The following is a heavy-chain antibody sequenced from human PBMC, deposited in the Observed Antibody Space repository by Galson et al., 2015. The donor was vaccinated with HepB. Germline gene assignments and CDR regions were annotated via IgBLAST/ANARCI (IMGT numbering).Heavy chain of an antibody. CDR3: ARYNGGSALDY. CDR1: GFTFSNYG. J-gene: IGHJ4*02. V-gene: IGHV3-33*01. Sequence: SLRLSCAASGFTFSNYGMHWVRQAPGKGLEWMAVVWFDGSKEFYAESVKGRLTISRYNFKNTLYLQMNSLRAEDTAVYYCARYNGGSALDYWGQGTLVTVSS. CDR2: VWFDGSKE. D-gene: IGHD1-14*01.